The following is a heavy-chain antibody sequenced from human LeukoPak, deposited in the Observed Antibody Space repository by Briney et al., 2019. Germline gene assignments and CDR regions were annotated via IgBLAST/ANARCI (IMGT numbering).Heavy chain of an antibody. J-gene: IGHJ4*02. V-gene: IGHV4-59*08. D-gene: IGHD1-14*01. CDR3: ARIITGTVALDY. CDR1: GGSISGNY. CDR2: IFYVGST. Sequence: SETLSLTCTVSGGSISGNYWSWIRQPLGEGLEWIGYIFYVGSTIYNPSLKSRVTISVDTSKSQFSLQLSSVTAADTAVYYCARIITGTVALDYWGQGTLVTVSS.